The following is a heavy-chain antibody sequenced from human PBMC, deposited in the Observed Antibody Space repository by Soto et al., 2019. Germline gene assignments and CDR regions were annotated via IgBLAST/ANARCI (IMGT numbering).Heavy chain of an antibody. Sequence: QVQLVQSGAEVKKPGSSVKVSCKASGGTFSRYAISWVRQAPGQGLEWMGGIIPMFGTANTAQKFQGRVTITADESTTTVYMELSSLRSEDTAVYYWAKDPSITIPSEHDWFDSWGQGTLVTVSS. CDR2: IIPMFGTA. D-gene: IGHD3-3*01. CDR3: AKDPSITIPSEHDWFDS. V-gene: IGHV1-69*01. J-gene: IGHJ5*01. CDR1: GGTFSRYA.